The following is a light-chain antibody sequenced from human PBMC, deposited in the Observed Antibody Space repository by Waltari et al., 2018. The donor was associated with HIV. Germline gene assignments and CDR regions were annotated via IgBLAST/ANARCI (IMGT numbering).Light chain of an antibody. CDR1: PSINTN. CDR2: AAS. J-gene: IGKJ1*01. CDR3: QQSSTTPPT. Sequence: DIQMTQSPSSLSTSVGDKVTITCRASPSINTNLNWYQQRPGKAPKLLIYAASSLQGGVPSRFSGSGSGTDFTLTISSLQPEDFATYFCQQSSTTPPTFVQGTKVE. V-gene: IGKV1-39*01.